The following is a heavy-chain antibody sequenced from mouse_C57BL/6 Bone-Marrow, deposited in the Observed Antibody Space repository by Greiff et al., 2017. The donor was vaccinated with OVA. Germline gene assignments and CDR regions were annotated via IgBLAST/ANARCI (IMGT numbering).Heavy chain of an antibody. J-gene: IGHJ4*01. CDR2: IDPANGNT. Sequence: VQLQQSVAELVRPGASVKLSCTASGFNIKNTYMHWVKQRPEQGLEWIGRIDPANGNTKYAPKFQGKATITADKSSNTAYLQLSSLTSEDTAIDYCARRRYYYGSSYGDAMDYWGQGTSVTVSS. CDR1: GFNIKNTY. CDR3: ARRRYYYGSSYGDAMDY. D-gene: IGHD1-1*01. V-gene: IGHV14-3*01.